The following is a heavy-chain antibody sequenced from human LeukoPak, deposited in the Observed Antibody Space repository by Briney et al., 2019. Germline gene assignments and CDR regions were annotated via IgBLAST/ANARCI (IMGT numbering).Heavy chain of an antibody. J-gene: IGHJ4*02. CDR3: ARDLLDCSGGSCYPTALDY. Sequence: ASVKVSCKASGYTFTGYYMHWVRQAPGQGLEWMGWINPNSGGTNYAQKFQGRVTMTRDASISTAYMELSRLRSDDTAVYYCARDLLDCSGGSCYPTALDYWGQGTLVTVSS. CDR1: GYTFTGYY. V-gene: IGHV1-2*02. CDR2: INPNSGGT. D-gene: IGHD2-15*01.